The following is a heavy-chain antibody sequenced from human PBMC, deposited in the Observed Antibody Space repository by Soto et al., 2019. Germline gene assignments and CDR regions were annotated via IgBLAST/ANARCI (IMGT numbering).Heavy chain of an antibody. CDR1: GGSISSYY. D-gene: IGHD3-3*01. J-gene: IGHJ5*02. CDR3: ARGRSYYDFWSGYYTGVWFDP. Sequence: PSETLSLTCTVSGGSISSYYWSWIRQPAGKGLEWIGRIYTSVSTNYNPSLKSRVTMSVDTSKNQFSLKLSSVTAADTAVYYCARGRSYYDFWSGYYTGVWFDPWGQGTLVTVSS. V-gene: IGHV4-4*07. CDR2: IYTSVST.